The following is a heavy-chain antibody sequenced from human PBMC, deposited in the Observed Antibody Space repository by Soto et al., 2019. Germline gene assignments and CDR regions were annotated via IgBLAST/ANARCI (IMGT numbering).Heavy chain of an antibody. V-gene: IGHV4-30-2*01. J-gene: IGHJ6*02. CDR1: GGSISTGVYS. CDR3: ARGHYRYAMDV. CDR2: INHSGST. Sequence: TLSLTCDVSGGSISTGVYSWNWIRQPPGKGLEWVGYINHSGSTYDNPSLKSRVTMSVNRSKNQLSLNLTSVTAADTAVYFCARGHYRYAMDVWGQGTTVTVSS.